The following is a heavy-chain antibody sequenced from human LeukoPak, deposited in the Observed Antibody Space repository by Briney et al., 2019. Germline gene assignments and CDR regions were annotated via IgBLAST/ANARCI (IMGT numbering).Heavy chain of an antibody. CDR1: GFTFSSYG. V-gene: IGHV3-33*01. Sequence: PGRSLRLSCAASGFTFSSYGMHWVRQAPGKGLEWVAVIWYDGSNKYYADSVKGRFTISRDNSKNTLYLQMNSLRAEDTAVYYCARAGLYSGSGLDYWGQGTLVTVSS. CDR2: IWYDGSNK. CDR3: ARAGLYSGSGLDY. D-gene: IGHD5-12*01. J-gene: IGHJ4*02.